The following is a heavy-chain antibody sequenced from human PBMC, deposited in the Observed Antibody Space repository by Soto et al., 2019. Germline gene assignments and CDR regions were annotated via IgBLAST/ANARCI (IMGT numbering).Heavy chain of an antibody. CDR3: ARSDHCRSTSCYTRNFDY. CDR2: VYNSGST. CDR1: GGSISSYY. J-gene: IGHJ4*02. V-gene: IGHV4-59*01. Sequence: SETLSLTCTVSGGSISSYYWSWIRQPPGKGLEWIGYVYNSGSTNYNPSLESRVTISVDTSKNQFSLKLTAVTAADTAVYYCARSDHCRSTSCYTRNFDYWGQGTLGTVSS. D-gene: IGHD2-2*02.